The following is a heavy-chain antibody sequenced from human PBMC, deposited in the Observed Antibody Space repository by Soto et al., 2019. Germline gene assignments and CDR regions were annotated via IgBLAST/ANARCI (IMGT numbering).Heavy chain of an antibody. Sequence: ASVEVSCKXSGYTFTSYGVSWVRQAPGQGLEWMGWISPYNGNTDHAQKLQGRVTLTTDTSTSTAYMELRSLTSDDTAVYYCARVGQQVAYFQHWGQGTLVTVSS. D-gene: IGHD6-13*01. CDR3: ARVGQQVAYFQH. CDR1: GYTFTSYG. V-gene: IGHV1-18*01. CDR2: ISPYNGNT. J-gene: IGHJ1*01.